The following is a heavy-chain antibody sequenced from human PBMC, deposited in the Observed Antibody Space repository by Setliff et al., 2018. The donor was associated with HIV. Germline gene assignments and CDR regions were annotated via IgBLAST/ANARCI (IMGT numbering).Heavy chain of an antibody. CDR3: ARLIHTGLLYFDF. Sequence: SETLSLTCTVSGGSISSYYWSWIRQPAGKGLECIGRIYNSGSTNYNPSLKSRVTMSVDTSKNQFSLNLRSVTAADTAVYFWARLIHTGLLYFDFWGLGTLVTVSS. CDR1: GGSISSYY. CDR2: IYNSGST. D-gene: IGHD2-8*02. J-gene: IGHJ4*02. V-gene: IGHV4-4*07.